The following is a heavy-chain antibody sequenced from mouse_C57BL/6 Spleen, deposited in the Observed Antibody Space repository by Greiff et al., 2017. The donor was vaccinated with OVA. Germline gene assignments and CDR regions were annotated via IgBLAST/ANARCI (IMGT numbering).Heavy chain of an antibody. J-gene: IGHJ4*01. V-gene: IGHV1-64*01. CDR2: IHPNSGST. CDR1: GYTFTSYW. Sequence: QVQLQQPGAELVKPGASVKLSCKASGYTFTSYWMHWVKQRPGQGLEWIGMIHPNSGSTNYNEKFKSKATLTVDNSSSTAYMQLSSLTSEDSAVYYCARSAAPKAMDYWGQGTSVTVSS. CDR3: ARSAAPKAMDY.